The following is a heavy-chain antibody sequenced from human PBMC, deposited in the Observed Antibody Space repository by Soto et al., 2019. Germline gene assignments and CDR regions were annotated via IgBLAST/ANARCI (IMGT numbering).Heavy chain of an antibody. J-gene: IGHJ4*02. D-gene: IGHD3-3*01. CDR3: ARAKRITGDFDY. CDR1: GYSFHDYG. Sequence: QVQLEQSGPEVKKPGASLKVSCKTSGYSFHDYGVTWVRQAPGQGLEWMGWISGKTGATNYAQDLQGRVTMAIDTSTKKVYLEMRSLKCDDTAVYYCARAKRITGDFDYWGQGTLVAVSS. V-gene: IGHV1-18*01. CDR2: ISGKTGAT.